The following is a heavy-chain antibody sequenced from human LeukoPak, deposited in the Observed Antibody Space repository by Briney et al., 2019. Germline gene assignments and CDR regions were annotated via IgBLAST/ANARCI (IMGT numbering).Heavy chain of an antibody. Sequence: NPSETLSLTCTVSGGSISSYYWSWIRQPPGKGLEWIGYIYYSGSTNDNPSLKSRVTISVDTSKNQFSLKLSSVTAADTAVYYCARGRDNWNYGNAFDIWGQGTMVIVSS. D-gene: IGHD1-7*01. CDR1: GGSISSYY. CDR2: IYYSGST. CDR3: ARGRDNWNYGNAFDI. J-gene: IGHJ3*02. V-gene: IGHV4-59*01.